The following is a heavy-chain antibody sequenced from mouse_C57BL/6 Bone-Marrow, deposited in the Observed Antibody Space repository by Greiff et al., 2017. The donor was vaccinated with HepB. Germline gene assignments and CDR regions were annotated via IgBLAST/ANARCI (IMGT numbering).Heavy chain of an antibody. J-gene: IGHJ3*01. V-gene: IGHV1-55*01. CDR1: GYTFTSYW. D-gene: IGHD4-1*01. CDR3: ARSTLGRAY. Sequence: QVQLQQPGAELVMPGASVKLSCKASGYTFTSYWMHWVKQRPGQGLEWIGDIYPGSGSTNYNEKFKSKATLTVDTSSSTAYMQLSSLTSEDSAVYYCARSTLGRAYWGQGTLVTVSA. CDR2: IYPGSGST.